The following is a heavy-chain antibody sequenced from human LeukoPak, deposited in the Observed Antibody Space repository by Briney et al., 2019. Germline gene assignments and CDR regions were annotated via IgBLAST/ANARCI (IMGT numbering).Heavy chain of an antibody. J-gene: IGHJ6*03. CDR1: GYTFTSFD. CDR3: ARSPGDQVDYYYYMDV. CDR2: MNPSSGDT. Sequence: ASVRVSCKASGYTFTSFDINWVRQATGQGPEWMGWMNPSSGDTGYAQKFQGRVTFTRDTSTNTAYMELSSLTSEDTAVYYCARSPGDQVDYYYYMDVWGKGTTVTVSS. D-gene: IGHD3-16*01. V-gene: IGHV1-8*03.